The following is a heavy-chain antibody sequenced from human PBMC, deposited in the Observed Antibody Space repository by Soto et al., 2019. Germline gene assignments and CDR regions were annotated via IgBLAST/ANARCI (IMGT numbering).Heavy chain of an antibody. CDR2: IYYGGST. V-gene: IGHV4-30-2*01. J-gene: IGHJ6*02. Sequence: TLSLTCAVSGGSISSGAYSWSWIRQAPGKGLEWIGYIYYGGSTYYNPSLKSRVTISVDRSKNQFSLKLSSVTAADTAVYYCARDYPSWDYYYGMDVWGQGTTVTVSS. D-gene: IGHD3-16*02. CDR1: GGSISSGAYS. CDR3: ARDYPSWDYYYGMDV.